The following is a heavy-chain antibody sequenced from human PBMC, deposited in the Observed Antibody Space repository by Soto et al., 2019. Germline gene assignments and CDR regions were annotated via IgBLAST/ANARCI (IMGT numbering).Heavy chain of an antibody. V-gene: IGHV3-74*01. CDR2: INSDGSST. CDR1: GFTFSSYW. CDR3: AREIPDGWAVAGPNDY. J-gene: IGHJ4*02. D-gene: IGHD6-19*01. Sequence: EVQLVESGGGLVKPGGSRRLSCAASGFTFSSYWMHWVRQAPGKGLVWVSRINSDGSSTSYADSVKGRFTISRDNAKNTLYLQMDSLRAEDTAVYYCAREIPDGWAVAGPNDYWGQGTLVTGSS.